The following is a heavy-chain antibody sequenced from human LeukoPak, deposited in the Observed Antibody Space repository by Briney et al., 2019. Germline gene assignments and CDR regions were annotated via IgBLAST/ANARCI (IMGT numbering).Heavy chain of an antibody. CDR2: IWYDGSNK. V-gene: IGHV3-33*01. CDR1: GFTFSSYG. Sequence: PGRSLRLSCAASGFTFSSYGMHWVRQAPGKGLEWVAVIWYDGSNKYYADSVKGRFTISRDNSKNTLYLQMNSLRAEGTAVYYCARDREWERVDYWGQGTLVTVSS. J-gene: IGHJ4*02. D-gene: IGHD1-26*01. CDR3: ARDREWERVDY.